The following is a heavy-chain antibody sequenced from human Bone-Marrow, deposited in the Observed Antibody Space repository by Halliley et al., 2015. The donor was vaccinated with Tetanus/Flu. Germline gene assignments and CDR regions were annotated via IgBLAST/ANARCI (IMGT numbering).Heavy chain of an antibody. V-gene: IGHV3-74*01. D-gene: IGHD1-26*01. J-gene: IGHJ4*02. Sequence: LVWVSRINGEGSTTSYADSVKGRFTISRDNAKNTLYLQMNSLRVEDTAVYYCAKLGAAPDDYWGQGALVTVSS. CDR2: INGEGSTT. CDR3: AKLGAAPDDY.